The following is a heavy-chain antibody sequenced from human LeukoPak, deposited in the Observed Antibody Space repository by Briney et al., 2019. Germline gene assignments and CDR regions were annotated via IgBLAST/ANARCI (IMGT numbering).Heavy chain of an antibody. V-gene: IGHV1-2*02. CDR3: ARDQGSGSYPPSYYYMDV. J-gene: IGHJ6*03. CDR2: INPNSGGT. CDR1: GYTFTGYY. Sequence: ASVKVSCKASGYTFTGYYMHWVRQAPGQGLEWMGWINPNSGGTNYAQKFQGRVTMTRDTSISTAYMELSRLRSDDTAVYYCARDQGSGSYPPSYYYMDVWGKGTTVTVSS. D-gene: IGHD3-10*01.